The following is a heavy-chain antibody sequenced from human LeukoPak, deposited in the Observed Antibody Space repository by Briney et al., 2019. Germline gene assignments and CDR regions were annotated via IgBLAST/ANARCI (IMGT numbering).Heavy chain of an antibody. J-gene: IGHJ4*02. D-gene: IGHD6-13*01. CDR1: GFTFSSYS. CDR3: ARGISSWYDY. V-gene: IGHV3-21*01. CDR2: INNSSSYI. Sequence: GGSLRLSCAASGFTFSSYSMNWARQAPGKGLEWVSSINNSSSYIYYADSVKGRFTISRDNAKNSLYLQMNSLRAEDTAVYYCARGISSWYDYWGQGTLVTVSS.